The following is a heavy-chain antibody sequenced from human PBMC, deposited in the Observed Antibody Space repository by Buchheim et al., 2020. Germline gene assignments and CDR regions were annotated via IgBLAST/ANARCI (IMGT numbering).Heavy chain of an antibody. D-gene: IGHD2/OR15-2a*01. V-gene: IGHV4-59*01. CDR1: GGSISSYY. Sequence: QVQLQESGPGLVKPSEPLSLTCTVSGGSISSYYWSWIRQPPGKGLEWIGYIYYSGSTNSNPSLKSRVTISVDTSKNQFSLKLSSVTAADTAVYYCARSNSGFTGDWFDPWGQGTL. CDR3: ARSNSGFTGDWFDP. J-gene: IGHJ5*02. CDR2: IYYSGST.